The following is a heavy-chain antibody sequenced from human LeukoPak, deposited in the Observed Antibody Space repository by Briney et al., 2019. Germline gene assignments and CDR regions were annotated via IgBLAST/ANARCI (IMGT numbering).Heavy chain of an antibody. J-gene: IGHJ4*02. Sequence: GGSLRLSCAASGFTFSSYAMSWVRQAPGKGLEWVSAIRGSGGSTYYADSVKGRFTISRDNSKNTLYLQMNSLRAEDTAVYYCAKEPYCSGGSCYSGWFDYWGQGTLVTVSS. D-gene: IGHD2-15*01. CDR3: AKEPYCSGGSCYSGWFDY. V-gene: IGHV3-23*01. CDR2: IRGSGGST. CDR1: GFTFSSYA.